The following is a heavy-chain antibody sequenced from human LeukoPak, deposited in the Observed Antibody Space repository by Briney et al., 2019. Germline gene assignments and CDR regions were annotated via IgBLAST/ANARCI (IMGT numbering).Heavy chain of an antibody. CDR2: IKQDGSEK. CDR1: GFTFSSYW. Sequence: GGSLRLSCAVSGFTFSSYWMSWVRQAPRKGLEWVANIKQDGSEKYYVDSVKGRFTISRDNAKNSLYLQMNSLRAEDTAVYYCARDYLWFGELSPGWFDPWGQGTLVTVSS. CDR3: ARDYLWFGELSPGWFDP. J-gene: IGHJ5*02. V-gene: IGHV3-7*01. D-gene: IGHD3-10*01.